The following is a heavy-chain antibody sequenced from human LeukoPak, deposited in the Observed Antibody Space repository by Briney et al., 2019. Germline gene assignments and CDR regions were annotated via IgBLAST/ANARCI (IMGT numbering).Heavy chain of an antibody. CDR3: AGDFGIVVVPAAPNWFDP. J-gene: IGHJ5*02. CDR1: GYTFTSYG. D-gene: IGHD2-2*01. Sequence: ASVKVSCKASGYTFTSYGISWVRQAPGQGLEWMGWISAYNGNTNYAQKLQGRVTMTTDTSTSTAYMELRSLRSDDTAVYYCAGDFGIVVVPAAPNWFDPWGQGTLVTVSS. CDR2: ISAYNGNT. V-gene: IGHV1-18*01.